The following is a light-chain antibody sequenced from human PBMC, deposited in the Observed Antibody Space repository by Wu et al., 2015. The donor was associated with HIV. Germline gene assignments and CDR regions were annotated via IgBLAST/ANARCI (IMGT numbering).Light chain of an antibody. Sequence: EGVTSPAGPVRVLVTLLTPRSNHDTWPGVPRLLIYGASTRATGVPARFSGSGSGTQFTLTITNVQSADSAVYYCQQYNNWPPYSFGQGTKLEIK. CDR3: QQYNNWPPYS. CDR1: RVLVTL. J-gene: IGKJ2*03. V-gene: IGKV3-15*01. CDR2: GAS.